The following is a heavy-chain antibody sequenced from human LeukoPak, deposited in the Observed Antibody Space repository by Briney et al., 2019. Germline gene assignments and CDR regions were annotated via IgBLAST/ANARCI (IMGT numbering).Heavy chain of an antibody. CDR3: ARDHDTRAGRYYYMDV. J-gene: IGHJ6*03. CDR1: GFSVNSNY. V-gene: IGHV3-53*01. D-gene: IGHD2-2*01. Sequence: GGSLRLSCAASGFSVNSNYMNWVRQAPGKGREWVSVVYSGGNTDYADSVKGRFTISRDNSKNTLYLQMNSLRAEDTAVYYCARDHDTRAGRYYYMDVWGKGATVTVS. CDR2: VYSGGNT.